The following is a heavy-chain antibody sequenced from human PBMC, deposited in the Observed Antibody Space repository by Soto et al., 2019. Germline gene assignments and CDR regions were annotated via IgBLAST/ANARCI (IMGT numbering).Heavy chain of an antibody. CDR3: ARDEGGYDILTGYYKAHHFDQ. J-gene: IGHJ4*02. CDR1: GYTLCHFY. V-gene: IGHV1-18*01. D-gene: IGHD3-9*01. CDR2: ISPHNRNT. Sequence: XSVKESCKASGYTLCHFYITWVRQAPVQGLEWMGAISPHNRNTNYAEKFRGRVTMTTDTSTTTAYMELRSLRSDDTAVYYCARDEGGYDILTGYYKAHHFDQWGQGALVTVSS.